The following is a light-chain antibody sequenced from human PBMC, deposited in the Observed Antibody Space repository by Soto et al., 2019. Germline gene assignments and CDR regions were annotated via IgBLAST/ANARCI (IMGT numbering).Light chain of an antibody. CDR2: AAS. V-gene: IGKV1-6*01. CDR3: LQDYNYPYT. Sequence: AIPMTQSPSSLSASVGDRVTITCRASQGIKTDVAWYQQKPGKAPKLLIYAASSLQSGVPPRFSGSGSGTDFTLTISSLQPEDFATYYCLQDYNYPYTFGQGTNLEI. CDR1: QGIKTD. J-gene: IGKJ2*01.